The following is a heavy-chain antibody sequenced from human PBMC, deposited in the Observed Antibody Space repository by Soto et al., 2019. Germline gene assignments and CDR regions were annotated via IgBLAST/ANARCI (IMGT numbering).Heavy chain of an antibody. J-gene: IGHJ3*02. CDR1: GYNFTSYG. CDR2: ISPHNDRT. CDR3: ARDLYYSSGRYFDHDAFDI. V-gene: IGHV1-18*01. Sequence: ASLKVSCKASGYNFTSYGISWVRQAPGQGLEWMGWISPHNDRTKYARRFQDRVTMTTETPTSTVYMELGSLRSDDTAVYYCARDLYYSSGRYFDHDAFDIWGQGTVVTV. D-gene: IGHD6-19*01.